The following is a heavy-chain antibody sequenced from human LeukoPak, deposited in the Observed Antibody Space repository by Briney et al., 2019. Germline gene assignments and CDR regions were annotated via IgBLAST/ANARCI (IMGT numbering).Heavy chain of an antibody. V-gene: IGHV4-59*12. D-gene: IGHD6-13*01. CDR1: GGSISSYY. Sequence: SETLSLTCTVSGGSISSYYWSWIRQPPGKGLEWIGYISYSGNTNYNPSLKSRVTISVDTSKNQFSLKLSSVTAADTAGYYCASSSSWYYYYFDYWGQGTLVTVSS. J-gene: IGHJ4*02. CDR2: ISYSGNT. CDR3: ASSSSWYYYYFDY.